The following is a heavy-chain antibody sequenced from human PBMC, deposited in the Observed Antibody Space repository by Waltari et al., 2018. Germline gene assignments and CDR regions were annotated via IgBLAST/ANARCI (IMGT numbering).Heavy chain of an antibody. J-gene: IGHJ6*02. V-gene: IGHV3-23*04. CDR2: ISGSGGST. CDR3: AALRGPYYYDGMDV. CDR1: GFTFSSYA. Sequence: EVQLVESGGGLVQPGGSLRLSCAASGFTFSSYAMSWVRQAPGKWLEWVSAISGSGGSTYYADSVKGRFTISRDNSKNTRYLQMNSLGAEDTAVYYCAALRGPYYYDGMDVWGQGTTVTVSS.